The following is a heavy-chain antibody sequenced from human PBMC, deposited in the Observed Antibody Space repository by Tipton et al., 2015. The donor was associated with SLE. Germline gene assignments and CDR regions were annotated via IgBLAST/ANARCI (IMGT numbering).Heavy chain of an antibody. Sequence: TLSLTCAVSGYSISSGYYWGWIRQPPGKGLEWIGSIYHSGSTYYNPSLKSRVTISVDTSKNQFSLKLSSVTAADTAVYYCAREYVVFDYWGQGTLVTVSS. D-gene: IGHD2-21*01. CDR3: AREYVVFDY. J-gene: IGHJ4*02. V-gene: IGHV4-38-2*02. CDR2: IYHSGST. CDR1: GYSISSGYY.